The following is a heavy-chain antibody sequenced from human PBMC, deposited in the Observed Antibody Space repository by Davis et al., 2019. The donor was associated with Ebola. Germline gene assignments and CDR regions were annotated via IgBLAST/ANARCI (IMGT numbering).Heavy chain of an antibody. CDR3: ARMYSSSWYYFDS. CDR2: IYYSGST. D-gene: IGHD6-13*01. Sequence: SETLSLTCAVYGGSFSGYYWSWIRQPPGKGLEWIGYIYYSGSTYYNPSLKSRVTISLDTSKNQFSLKLYSVTAADTAVYHCARMYSSSWYYFDSWGQGTLVTVSS. J-gene: IGHJ4*02. V-gene: IGHV4-34*09. CDR1: GGSFSGYY.